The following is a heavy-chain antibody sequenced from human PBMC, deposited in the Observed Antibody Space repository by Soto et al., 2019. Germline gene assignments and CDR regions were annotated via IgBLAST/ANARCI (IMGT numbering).Heavy chain of an antibody. J-gene: IGHJ6*02. CDR1: GDSVSSKSGA. CDR2: TYYGTNWHN. CDR3: ARDRAQYGMDV. Sequence: QLQQSGPRLVKPSQTLSLTCAISGDSVSSKSGAWNWIRQSPSRGLEWLGRTYYGTNWHNDSAVSVRSRIIINPDTSKNHFSLQLHSVTPEDTGVYYCARDRAQYGMDVWGQGTTVTVSS. D-gene: IGHD3-10*01. V-gene: IGHV6-1*01.